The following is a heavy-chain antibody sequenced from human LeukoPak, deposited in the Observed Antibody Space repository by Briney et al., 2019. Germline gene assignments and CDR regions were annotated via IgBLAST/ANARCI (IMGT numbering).Heavy chain of an antibody. J-gene: IGHJ1*01. Sequence: PGGSLRLSCVASGFTFTKAWMSWVRQAPGKGLEWIARIKDGGGTTDYAAPVKGRFTISRDDSRNTVSLQMNSLKTEDIGVYYCTTDLGAYGDYLRNWGQGSLVTVSS. D-gene: IGHD4-17*01. CDR3: TTDLGAYGDYLRN. CDR1: GFTFTKAW. V-gene: IGHV3-15*01. CDR2: IKDGGGTT.